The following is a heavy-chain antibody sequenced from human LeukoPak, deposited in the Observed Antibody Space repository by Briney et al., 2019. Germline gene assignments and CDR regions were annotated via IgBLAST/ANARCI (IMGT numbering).Heavy chain of an antibody. CDR2: INHSGST. V-gene: IGHV4-34*01. CDR3: ARGRSYYDSSGYPLNWYFDL. J-gene: IGHJ2*01. Sequence: RPSETLSLTCAVYGGSFSGYYWSWIRQPPGKGLEWIGEINHSGSTNYNPSLKSRVTISVDTSKNQFSLKLSSVTAADTAVYYCARGRSYYDSSGYPLNWYFDLWGRGTLVTVSS. D-gene: IGHD3-22*01. CDR1: GGSFSGYY.